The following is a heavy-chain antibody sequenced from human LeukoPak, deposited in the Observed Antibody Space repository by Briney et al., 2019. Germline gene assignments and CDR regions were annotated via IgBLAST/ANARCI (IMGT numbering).Heavy chain of an antibody. CDR2: IRSKAYGGTT. D-gene: IGHD1-26*01. V-gene: IGHV3-49*04. CDR1: GFTFGDYA. CDR3: TKGGAGDY. Sequence: PGVSLRLSCTVSGFTFGDYAMSWVRQAPGKGLECVGFIRSKAYGGTTEYAASVKGRFTISRDDSKSIAYLQMNSLKTEDTAVYYCTKGGAGDYWGQGTLVTVSS. J-gene: IGHJ4*02.